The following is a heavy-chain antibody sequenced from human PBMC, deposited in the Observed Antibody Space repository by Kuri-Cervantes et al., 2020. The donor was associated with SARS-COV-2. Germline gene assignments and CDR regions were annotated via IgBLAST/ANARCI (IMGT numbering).Heavy chain of an antibody. J-gene: IGHJ4*02. V-gene: IGHV4-34*01. CDR3: ARGSPGY. CDR1: GGSFSDYA. CDR2: INHGGST. Sequence: GSLRLSCAVYGGSFSDYAWTWIRQTPEKGLEWIGQINHGGSTSYNPSLKSRVTISVDTSKKQFSLKLTSVTVADTPVYYCARGSPGYWGQGTLVTVSS.